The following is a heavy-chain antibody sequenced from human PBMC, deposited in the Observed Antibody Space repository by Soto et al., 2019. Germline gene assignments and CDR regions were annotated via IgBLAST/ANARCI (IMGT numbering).Heavy chain of an antibody. CDR3: TTTIAAAGTRWFDP. CDR2: IKSKTDGGTT. CDR1: GFTFSNAW. Sequence: GGSLRLSCAASGFTFSNAWMSWVRQAPGKGLEWVGRIKSKTDGGTTDYAAPVKGRFTISRDDSKNTLYLQMNRLKTEDTAVYYWTTTIAAAGTRWFDPWGQGTLVTVSS. J-gene: IGHJ5*02. V-gene: IGHV3-15*01. D-gene: IGHD6-13*01.